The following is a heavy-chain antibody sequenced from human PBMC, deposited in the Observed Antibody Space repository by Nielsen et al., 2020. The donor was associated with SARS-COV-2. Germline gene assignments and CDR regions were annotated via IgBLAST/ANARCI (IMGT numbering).Heavy chain of an antibody. D-gene: IGHD3-10*01. CDR1: GFTFSSYS. J-gene: IGHJ5*02. Sequence: GGSLRLSCAASGFTFSSYSMNWVRQAPGKGLEWVSSISSSSSYIYYADSVKGRFTISRDNAKNSLYLQMNSLRAEDTAVYYCARNFYGSGSYPFDPWGQGTLVTVSS. CDR2: ISSSSSYI. V-gene: IGHV3-21*01. CDR3: ARNFYGSGSYPFDP.